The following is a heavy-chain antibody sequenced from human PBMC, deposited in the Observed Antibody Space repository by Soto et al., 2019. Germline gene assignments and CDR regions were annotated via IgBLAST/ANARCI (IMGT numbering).Heavy chain of an antibody. CDR3: ARGIATGQLDP. CDR1: GYTFTRYT. J-gene: IGHJ5*02. D-gene: IGHD2-15*01. CDR2: INPDNGNT. V-gene: IGHV1-3*01. Sequence: ASVKVSCKASGYTFTRYTMNWVRQAPGQRLEWMGWINPDNGNTKSSRKFQDRVIITRDTSARTAYMDLSSLRSEDTAVYYCARGIATGQLDPWGQGTLVTVSS.